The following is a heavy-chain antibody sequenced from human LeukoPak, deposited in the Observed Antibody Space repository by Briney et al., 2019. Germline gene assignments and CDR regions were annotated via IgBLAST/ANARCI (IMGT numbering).Heavy chain of an antibody. J-gene: IGHJ4*02. CDR3: ARSPVDGIWSYALDY. Sequence: SETLSLTCTVSGGSISSYYWSWIRQPAGKGLEWIGRIYTSGSTNYNPSLKSRVTMSVDTSKNQFSLTLSSVTAADTAVYYCARSPVDGIWSYALDYWGQGTLVTVSS. CDR2: IYTSGST. D-gene: IGHD1-26*01. V-gene: IGHV4-4*07. CDR1: GGSISSYY.